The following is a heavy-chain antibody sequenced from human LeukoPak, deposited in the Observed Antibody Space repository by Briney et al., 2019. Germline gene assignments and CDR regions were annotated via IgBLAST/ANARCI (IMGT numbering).Heavy chain of an antibody. J-gene: IGHJ5*02. Sequence: SQTLSLTCAISGDSVSSNSAAWNWIRQSPSRGLEWLGRTYYRSKLYNDYAVSVKSRITINPDTSKNQFSLQLNSVTPEDTAVYYCARDRSSSWHSAAGLDPWGQGTLVTVSS. CDR3: ARDRSSSWHSAAGLDP. CDR2: TYYRSKLYN. CDR1: GDSVSSNSAA. V-gene: IGHV6-1*01. D-gene: IGHD6-13*01.